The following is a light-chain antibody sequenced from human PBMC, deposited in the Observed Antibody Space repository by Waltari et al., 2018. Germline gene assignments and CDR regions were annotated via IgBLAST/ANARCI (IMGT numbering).Light chain of an antibody. Sequence: DVVLTQSPLSLPATLGQPDSTPCRPRQSLVYSNGNTYLIWFHQRPGQSPRRLIYRVSNRDSGVPDRFSGSGSGTDFTLKISGVEAEDAGVYYCMQATHWPLTFGQGTKVEIQ. CDR3: MQATHWPLT. CDR2: RVS. J-gene: IGKJ1*01. V-gene: IGKV2-30*01. CDR1: QSLVYSNGNTY.